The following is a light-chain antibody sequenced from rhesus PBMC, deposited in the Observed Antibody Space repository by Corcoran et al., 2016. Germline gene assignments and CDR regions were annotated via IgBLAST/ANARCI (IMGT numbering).Light chain of an antibody. V-gene: IGKV3-31*02. CDR3: QETSDLFT. J-gene: IGKJ3*01. CDR2: GAS. CDR1: QSVSSY. Sequence: EIVMTQSPATLSLSPGETATISCRTSQSVSSYLAWSQQKPGKAPRHLIYGASSRATGIPDRLSGSGSGTDFTLTISRLEPEDFAVYYCQETSDLFTFGPGTKLDIK.